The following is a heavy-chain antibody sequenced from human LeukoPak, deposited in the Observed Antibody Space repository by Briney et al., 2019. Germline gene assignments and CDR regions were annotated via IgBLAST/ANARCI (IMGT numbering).Heavy chain of an antibody. CDR2: VGISGDT. Sequence: GGSLRLSCAASGFTFRSYDMHWVRQVTGKGLEWVSAVGISGDTYYAGSVKGRFTISRENAKNSLYLQMNSLTAGDTAVYYCVRGGIQVSSIDEIDYWGQGTLVTVSS. CDR1: GFTFRSYD. J-gene: IGHJ4*02. D-gene: IGHD5/OR15-5a*01. CDR3: VRGGIQVSSIDEIDY. V-gene: IGHV3-13*01.